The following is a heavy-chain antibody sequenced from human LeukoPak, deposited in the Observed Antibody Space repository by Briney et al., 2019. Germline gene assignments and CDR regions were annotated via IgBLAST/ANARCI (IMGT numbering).Heavy chain of an antibody. CDR2: ISYDGSNK. D-gene: IGHD1-26*01. J-gene: IGHJ6*02. CDR3: ARTLQELLPPTDYYYCGMDV. V-gene: IGHV3-30-3*01. Sequence: GGSLRLSCAASGFTFSSYAMHWVRQAPGKGLEWVAVISYDGSNKYYADSVKGRFTISRDNSKNTLYLQMNSLRAEDTAVYYCARTLQELLPPTDYYYCGMDVWGQGTTVTVSS. CDR1: GFTFSSYA.